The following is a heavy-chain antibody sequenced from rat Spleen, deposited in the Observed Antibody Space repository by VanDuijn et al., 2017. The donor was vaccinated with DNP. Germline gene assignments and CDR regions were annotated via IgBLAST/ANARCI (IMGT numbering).Heavy chain of an antibody. Sequence: QVQLKESGPGLVQPSQTLSLTCTVSGFSFTSYGVSWVRQPPGKGLEWIAAISNSGITYYNSALTSRLIIRRDTSKSQVFLQMNRLQTEDTAMYFCARWEGINAYWGQGTLVTVSS. CDR3: ARWEGINAY. CDR2: ISNSGIT. V-gene: IGHV2S12*01. CDR1: GFSFTSYG. D-gene: IGHD1-11*01. J-gene: IGHJ3*01.